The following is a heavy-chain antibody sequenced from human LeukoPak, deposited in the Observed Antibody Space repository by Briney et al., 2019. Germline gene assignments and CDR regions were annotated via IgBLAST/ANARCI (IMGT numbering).Heavy chain of an antibody. V-gene: IGHV3-11*04. Sequence: GGSLRLSCAASGFTFSNYYMCWIRQAPGKGLEWGSYISGSGSTKYYTDSVKGRFTISMDNAKNSLDLQMNSLRAEDTAVYYCARGNRETDDAFDIWGQGTMVTVSS. J-gene: IGHJ3*02. CDR3: ARGNRETDDAFDI. CDR2: ISGSGSTK. CDR1: GFTFSNYY. D-gene: IGHD2/OR15-2a*01.